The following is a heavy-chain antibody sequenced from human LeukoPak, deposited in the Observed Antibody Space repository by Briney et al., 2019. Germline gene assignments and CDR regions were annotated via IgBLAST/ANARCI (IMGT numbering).Heavy chain of an antibody. Sequence: SETLSLTCTVSGGSISDITYYWAWVRQSPGKWREWIGSIYNSATVTYNPSLSSRLTIPLDTSKSQFSLNLRSVTAADTAVYYCARNTTTRQEGGSPFDMWGRGTLVTVSS. CDR2: IYNSATV. CDR3: ARNTTTRQEGGSPFDM. CDR1: GGSISDITYY. J-gene: IGHJ3*02. D-gene: IGHD1-1*01. V-gene: IGHV4-39*01.